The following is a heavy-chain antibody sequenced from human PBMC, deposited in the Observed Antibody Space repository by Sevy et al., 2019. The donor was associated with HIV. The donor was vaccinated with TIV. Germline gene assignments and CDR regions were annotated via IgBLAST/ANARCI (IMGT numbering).Heavy chain of an antibody. CDR1: GYTFTGYY. J-gene: IGHJ4*02. CDR2: INPNSGGT. CDR3: ARETERFLEWLLDY. V-gene: IGHV1-2*06. D-gene: IGHD3-3*01. Sequence: ASVKVSCKASGYTFTGYYMHWVRQAPGQGLEWMGRINPNSGGTNYAQKFQGRVTMTRDTFISTAYMELSRLRSDDTAVYYCARETERFLEWLLDYWGQGTLVTVSS.